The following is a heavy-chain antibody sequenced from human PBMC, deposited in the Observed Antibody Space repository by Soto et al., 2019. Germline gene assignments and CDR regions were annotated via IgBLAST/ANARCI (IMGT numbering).Heavy chain of an antibody. CDR2: IWYDGSNK. CDR3: AREEYSSGWFDY. D-gene: IGHD6-19*01. V-gene: IGHV3-33*01. CDR1: GFAFSSYG. J-gene: IGHJ4*02. Sequence: LRLSCAASGFAFSSYGMHWVRQAPGKGLGWVAVIWYDGSNKYYADSVKGRFTISRDNSKNTLYLQMNSLRAEDTAVYYCAREEYSSGWFDYWGQGTLVTVSS.